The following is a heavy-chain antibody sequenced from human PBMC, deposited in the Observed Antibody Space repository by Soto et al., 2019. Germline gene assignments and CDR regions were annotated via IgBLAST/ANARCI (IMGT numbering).Heavy chain of an antibody. Sequence: EVRLLESGGGLVPPGGSLRLSCVASGFPFSSSAMNWVRQAPGKGLEWVSIIAATSDAEYYAESVKGRFTSPRDNSKNTLYLQMNRLIAEDPAIYYCAMYSEAYLVFNGLHLWGQGTTVIVSS. CDR1: GFPFSSSA. D-gene: IGHD1-26*01. CDR3: AMYSEAYLVFNGLHL. CDR2: IAATSDAE. J-gene: IGHJ6*02. V-gene: IGHV3-23*01.